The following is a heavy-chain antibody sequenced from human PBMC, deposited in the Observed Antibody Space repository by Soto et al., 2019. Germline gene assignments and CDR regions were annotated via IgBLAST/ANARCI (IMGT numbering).Heavy chain of an antibody. CDR2: ITDTGGST. J-gene: IGHJ4*02. D-gene: IGHD3-16*01. Sequence: PGGSLRLSCAASGFTFSSYAMCWVRQAPGKGLEWVSTITDTGGSTYYADSVKGRFTISRDNSKNTLYLQMNSLRPEDTAVYYCVKDFFSQGGWGKGILVTVSS. CDR1: GFTFSSYA. CDR3: VKDFFSQGG. V-gene: IGHV3-23*01.